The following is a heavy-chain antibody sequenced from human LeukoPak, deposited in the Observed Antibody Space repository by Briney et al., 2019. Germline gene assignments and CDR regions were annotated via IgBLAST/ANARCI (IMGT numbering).Heavy chain of an antibody. Sequence: SETLSLICAVYGGSFSGYYWSWIRQPPGKGLEWIGEINHSGSTNYNPSLKSRVTISVDTSKNQFSLKLSSVTAADTAVYYCARGPGLNGRFPLNYWGQGTLVTVSS. D-gene: IGHD2-21*01. CDR1: GGSFSGYY. J-gene: IGHJ4*02. CDR2: INHSGST. V-gene: IGHV4-34*01. CDR3: ARGPGLNGRFPLNY.